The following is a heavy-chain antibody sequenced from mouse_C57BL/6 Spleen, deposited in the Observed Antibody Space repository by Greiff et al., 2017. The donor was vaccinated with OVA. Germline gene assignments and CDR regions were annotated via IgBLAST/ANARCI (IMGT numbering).Heavy chain of an antibody. J-gene: IGHJ4*01. D-gene: IGHD1-1*01. Sequence: QVQLQQPGAELVKPGASVTLSCKASGYTFTSYWMHWVKQRPGRGLEWIGRFDPNSGGTKYNEKFKSKATLTVDKPSSTAYMQLSSLTSEDSAVYYCARPYYYGSSYDYAMDYWGQGTSVTVSS. CDR3: ARPYYYGSSYDYAMDY. CDR1: GYTFTSYW. V-gene: IGHV1-72*01. CDR2: FDPNSGGT.